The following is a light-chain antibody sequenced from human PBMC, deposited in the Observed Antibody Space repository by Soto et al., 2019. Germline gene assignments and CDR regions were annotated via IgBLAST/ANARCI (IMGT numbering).Light chain of an antibody. V-gene: IGKV3-15*01. Sequence: EIVMTQSPATLSVSPGERPTLSCRASRSVSSNLAWYQQKPGQAPRLLMYGASTRATGIPARFSGSGSGTEFTLTISSLQSEDFAVYYCQQYNNWPPYTFGQGTKLEIK. J-gene: IGKJ2*01. CDR1: RSVSSN. CDR2: GAS. CDR3: QQYNNWPPYT.